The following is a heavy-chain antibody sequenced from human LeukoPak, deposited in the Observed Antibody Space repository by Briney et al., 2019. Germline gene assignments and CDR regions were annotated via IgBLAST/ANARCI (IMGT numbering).Heavy chain of an antibody. D-gene: IGHD2-15*01. V-gene: IGHV1-2*02. CDR3: ARPYCRGRGCHDYFDY. J-gene: IGHJ4*02. Sequence: ASVKVSCKASGYTFTGYYMHWVRQAPGQGLEWMGWINPNSGGTNYAQKFQGRVTMTRDTSINTAYMQLSRLSSDDTAVYYCARPYCRGRGCHDYFDYWGQGTLVTVSS. CDR1: GYTFTGYY. CDR2: INPNSGGT.